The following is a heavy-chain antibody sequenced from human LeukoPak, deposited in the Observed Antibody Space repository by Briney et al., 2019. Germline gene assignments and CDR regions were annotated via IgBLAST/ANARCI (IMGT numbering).Heavy chain of an antibody. CDR3: ARSRDGYNSAHFDY. D-gene: IGHD5-24*01. Sequence: GASVKVSCTASGYTFTGYYMHWVRQAPGQGLEWMGWINPNSGGTNYAQKFQGRVTMTRDTSISTAYMELSRLRSDDTAVYYCARSRDGYNSAHFDYWGQGTLVTVSS. CDR1: GYTFTGYY. V-gene: IGHV1-2*02. CDR2: INPNSGGT. J-gene: IGHJ4*02.